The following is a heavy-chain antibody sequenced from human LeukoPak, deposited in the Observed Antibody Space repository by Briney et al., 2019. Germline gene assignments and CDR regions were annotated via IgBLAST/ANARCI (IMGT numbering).Heavy chain of an antibody. CDR3: ANKYYDILTGYLS. D-gene: IGHD3-9*01. J-gene: IGHJ4*02. CDR2: ISGRGGST. V-gene: IGHV3-23*01. CDR1: GFTFSGYA. Sequence: GGSLRLSCAASGFTFSGYAMSWVRQAPGKGLEWVSAISGRGGSTYYADSVKGRFTISRDNSKNTLYLQMNSLRAEDTAVYYCANKYYDILTGYLSWGQGTLVTVSS.